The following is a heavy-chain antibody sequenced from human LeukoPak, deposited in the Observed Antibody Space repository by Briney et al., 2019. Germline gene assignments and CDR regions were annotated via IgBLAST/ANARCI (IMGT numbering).Heavy chain of an antibody. J-gene: IGHJ4*02. Sequence: GSSEKVSCKASGYTFTSYYMHWVRQAPGQGLEWMGIINPSGGSTSYAQKFQGRVTMTRDTSTSTVYMELSSLRSEDTGVYYCAMVYSYGSDFDYWGQATLVTVSS. V-gene: IGHV1-46*01. D-gene: IGHD5-18*01. CDR2: INPSGGST. CDR3: AMVYSYGSDFDY. CDR1: GYTFTSYY.